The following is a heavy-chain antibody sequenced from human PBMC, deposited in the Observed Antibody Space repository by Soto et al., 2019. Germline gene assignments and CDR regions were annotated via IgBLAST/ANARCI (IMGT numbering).Heavy chain of an antibody. CDR3: ARDLPPARGSGWPTYYSFGMDV. Sequence: QVQLVQSGAEVKKPGASVKVSCKASGYTFTSYGISWVRQAPGQGLEWMGWISAYNGNTNYAQKLQGRVTMTTDTSTSTPYMELRSLRSDDTAVYYCARDLPPARGSGWPTYYSFGMDVWGQGTTVTVSS. D-gene: IGHD6-19*01. CDR1: GYTFTSYG. CDR2: ISAYNGNT. V-gene: IGHV1-18*01. J-gene: IGHJ6*02.